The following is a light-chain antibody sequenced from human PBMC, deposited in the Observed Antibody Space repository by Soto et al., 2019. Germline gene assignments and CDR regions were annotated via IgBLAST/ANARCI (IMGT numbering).Light chain of an antibody. CDR2: VAS. J-gene: IGKJ4*01. V-gene: IGKV1-9*01. Sequence: IHLAQSTSFLSASVGDRVTITCRASQDFSSHLAWYQQKPGGVPRLLIYVASTLPGGVPSRFSGSGSGTEFTLTINNLQPEDFATYFCQQLNSFPLTFGGGTKVDIK. CDR3: QQLNSFPLT. CDR1: QDFSSH.